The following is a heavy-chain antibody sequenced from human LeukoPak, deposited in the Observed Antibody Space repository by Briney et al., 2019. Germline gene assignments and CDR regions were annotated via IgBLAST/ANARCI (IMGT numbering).Heavy chain of an antibody. D-gene: IGHD3-22*01. CDR3: ARPYDSSGYYNYYFDN. J-gene: IGHJ4*02. Sequence: ASVKGSCKASGYSFITYGTSWVRQAPGQGLEWMGWISAYNRSTDYAQNLQGRVTMTTDTSTSTAYMEMRSLRSDDTAVYYCARPYDSSGYYNYYFDNWGQGTLVTVSS. CDR1: GYSFITYG. CDR2: ISAYNRST. V-gene: IGHV1-18*01.